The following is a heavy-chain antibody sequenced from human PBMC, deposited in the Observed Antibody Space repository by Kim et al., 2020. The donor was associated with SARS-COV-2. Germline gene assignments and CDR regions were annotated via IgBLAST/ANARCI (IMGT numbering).Heavy chain of an antibody. J-gene: IGHJ4*02. CDR1: GGSISSYY. CDR2: IYTSGST. Sequence: SETLSLTCTVSGGSISSYYWSWIRQPAGKGLEWIGRIYTSGSTNYNPSLKSRVTMSVDTSKNQFSLKLSSVTAADTAVYYCARESMTTVTTTRVDYWGQGTLVTVSS. D-gene: IGHD4-4*01. V-gene: IGHV4-4*07. CDR3: ARESMTTVTTTRVDY.